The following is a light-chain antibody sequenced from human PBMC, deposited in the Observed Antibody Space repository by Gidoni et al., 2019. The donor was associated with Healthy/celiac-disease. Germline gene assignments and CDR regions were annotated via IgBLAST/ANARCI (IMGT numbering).Light chain of an antibody. CDR2: DAS. CDR1: QDISNY. J-gene: IGKJ4*01. CDR3: QQYDNRPLT. V-gene: IGKV1-33*01. Sequence: DIKMTQSPFSLSASVGDRVTITCQASQDISNYLNWYQQKPGKAPKLLIYDASNLETGVPSRFSGSGSGTDFTFTISSLQPEDIATYYCQQYDNRPLTFGGGTKVEIK.